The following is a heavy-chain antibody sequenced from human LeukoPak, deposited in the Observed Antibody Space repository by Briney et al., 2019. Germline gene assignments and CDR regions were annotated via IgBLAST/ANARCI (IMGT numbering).Heavy chain of an antibody. CDR2: IKSKTAGGTK. Sequence: GGFLRLSCAASGFTFSNARMNWVRQAPGKGLEWVGRIKSKTAGGTKDYAVPVKGRFTISRDDSTNTLYLQMNSLKTEDTAVYYCTTGYSSSSGGWGQGTLVTVSS. J-gene: IGHJ4*02. D-gene: IGHD6-13*01. CDR1: GFTFSNAR. CDR3: TTGYSSSSGG. V-gene: IGHV3-15*01.